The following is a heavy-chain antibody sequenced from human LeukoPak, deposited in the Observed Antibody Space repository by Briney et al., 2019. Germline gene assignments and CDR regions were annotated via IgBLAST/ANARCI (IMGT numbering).Heavy chain of an antibody. CDR1: GGSISSGGYY. J-gene: IGHJ4*02. CDR3: ARHNSGSYYYFDY. CDR2: IYHSGST. Sequence: SETLSLTCTVSGGSISSGGYYWSWIRQPPGKGLEWIGYIYHSGSTYYNPSLKSRVTISVDRSKNQFSLKLSSVTAADTAVYYCARHNSGSYYYFDYWGQGTLVTVSS. D-gene: IGHD1-26*01. V-gene: IGHV4-30-2*01.